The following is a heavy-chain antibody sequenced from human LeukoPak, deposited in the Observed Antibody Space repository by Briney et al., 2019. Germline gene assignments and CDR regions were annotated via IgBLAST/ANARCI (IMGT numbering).Heavy chain of an antibody. V-gene: IGHV4-39*07. Sequence: KASETLSLTCTVSGGSISSSSYYWGWIRQPPGKGLEWIGSIYYSGSTYYNPSLKSRVTVSVDTSKNQFSLKLSSVTAADTAVYYCASPLDTAMVFSPLDYWGQGTLVTVSS. D-gene: IGHD5-18*01. CDR2: IYYSGST. CDR1: GGSISSSSYY. CDR3: ASPLDTAMVFSPLDY. J-gene: IGHJ4*02.